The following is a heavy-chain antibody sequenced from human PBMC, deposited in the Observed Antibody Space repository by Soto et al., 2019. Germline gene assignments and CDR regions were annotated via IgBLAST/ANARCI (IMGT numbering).Heavy chain of an antibody. CDR3: EKVRPYYYDSSGYRDAFDI. V-gene: IGHV3-23*01. Sequence: EVQLLESGGGLVQPGGSLRLSCAASGFTFSSYAMSWVRQAPGKGLEWVSAISGSGGSTYYADSVKGRFTISRDNSKNTLYLQMNSLRAEDTAVYYCEKVRPYYYDSSGYRDAFDIWGQGTMVTVSS. J-gene: IGHJ3*02. CDR2: ISGSGGST. CDR1: GFTFSSYA. D-gene: IGHD3-22*01.